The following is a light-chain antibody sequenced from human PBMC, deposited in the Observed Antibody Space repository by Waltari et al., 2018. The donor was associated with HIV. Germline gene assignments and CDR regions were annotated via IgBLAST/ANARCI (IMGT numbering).Light chain of an antibody. CDR3: ETWDNNVRV. V-gene: IGLV4-60*03. J-gene: IGLJ2*01. Sequence: QPVLTQPSSVSASLGSSVNVTCTLSAGYQPNIPTWPQQRPGRAPRFLMKVEPSGLFNRGSGLTPRFSASAAGGDRTLTSSNLQPEDEADYFCETWDNNVRVFGGGT. CDR2: VEPSGLF. CDR1: AGYQPNI.